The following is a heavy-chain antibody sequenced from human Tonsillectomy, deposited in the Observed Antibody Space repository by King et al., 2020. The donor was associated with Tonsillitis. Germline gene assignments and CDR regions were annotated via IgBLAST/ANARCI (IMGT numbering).Heavy chain of an antibody. D-gene: IGHD5-12*01. V-gene: IGHV3-21*01. CDR2: ISSSSSYI. Sequence: QLVQSGGGLVKPGGSLRLSCAASGFTFSSYSMNWVRQAPGKGLEWVSSISSSSSYIYYADSVKGRFTISRDNAKNSLYLQMNSLRAEDTAVYYCAREATEVRDAFDIWGQGTMVTVSS. J-gene: IGHJ3*02. CDR3: AREATEVRDAFDI. CDR1: GFTFSSYS.